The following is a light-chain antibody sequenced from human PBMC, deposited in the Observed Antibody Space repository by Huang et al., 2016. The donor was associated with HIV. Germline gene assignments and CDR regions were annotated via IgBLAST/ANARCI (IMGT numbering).Light chain of an antibody. V-gene: IGKV3-11*01. CDR1: QGIANY. CDR2: ESS. J-gene: IGKJ4*01. CDR3: QQRGNWQLT. Sequence: EIVLTQSPATLSLYPGERATLSCRASQGIANYLAWYQQKPGQAPRLLIYESSNRATGIPAMFSGSGSGTDFTLTISSLEPEDFAVYYCQQRGNWQLTFGGGTKVEIK.